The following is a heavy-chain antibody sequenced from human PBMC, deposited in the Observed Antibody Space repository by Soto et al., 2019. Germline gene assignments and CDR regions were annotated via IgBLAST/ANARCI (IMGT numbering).Heavy chain of an antibody. J-gene: IGHJ6*02. CDR3: ARFPPYCSSTSCYGLYYYYGMDV. V-gene: IGHV3-21*01. CDR1: GFTFSSYS. D-gene: IGHD2-2*01. CDR2: ISSSSSYI. Sequence: EVQLVESGGGLVKPGGSLRLSCAASGFTFSSYSMNWVRQASGKGLEWVSSISSSSSYIYYADSVKGRFTISRDNAKNSLYLQMNSLRAEDTAVYYCARFPPYCSSTSCYGLYYYYGMDVWGQGTTVTVSS.